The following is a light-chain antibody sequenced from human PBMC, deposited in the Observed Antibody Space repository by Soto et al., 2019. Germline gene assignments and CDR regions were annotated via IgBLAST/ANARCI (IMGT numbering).Light chain of an antibody. CDR1: QSVSSSY. V-gene: IGKV3-20*01. J-gene: IGKJ4*01. Sequence: EIVLTQSPGTLSLSPGERATLSCRASQSVSSSYLAWYQQKPGQAPRLLIYGASSRATGIPDRFSGSGSGTDFTLTISRLETEDCAVYFCQQYGSSPRSFGGGTKVEIK. CDR2: GAS. CDR3: QQYGSSPRS.